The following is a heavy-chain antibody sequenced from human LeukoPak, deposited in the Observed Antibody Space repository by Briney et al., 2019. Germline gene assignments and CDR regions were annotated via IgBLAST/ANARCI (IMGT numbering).Heavy chain of an antibody. Sequence: ASVKVSCKVSGCTLTELSMHWVRQAPGKGLEWMGGFDPEDGETIYAQKFQGRVTMTEDTSTDTAYMELSSLRSEDTAVYYCATAHPAVGRYYYYYYMDVWGKGPTVTVSS. CDR2: FDPEDGET. V-gene: IGHV1-24*01. CDR1: GCTLTELS. CDR3: ATAHPAVGRYYYYYYMDV. J-gene: IGHJ6*03.